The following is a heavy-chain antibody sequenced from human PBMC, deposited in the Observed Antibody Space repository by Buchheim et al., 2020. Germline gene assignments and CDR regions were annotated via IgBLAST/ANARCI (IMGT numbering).Heavy chain of an antibody. Sequence: QLQLQGSGPGLVKPSETLSLTCTVSGGSISSSSYYWAWIRQPPGKGLEWIGSNYYSGSTYYNASLKSRVHILLDTSKNQFSLRLSAVSAADTAVYYCARLTPYYDILAGYYNFSYFDHWGQGTL. D-gene: IGHD3-9*01. CDR1: GGSISSSSYY. V-gene: IGHV4-39*07. CDR3: ARLTPYYDILAGYYNFSYFDH. J-gene: IGHJ4*02. CDR2: NYYSGST.